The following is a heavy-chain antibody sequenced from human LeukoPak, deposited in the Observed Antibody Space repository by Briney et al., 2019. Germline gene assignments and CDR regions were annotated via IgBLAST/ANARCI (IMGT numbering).Heavy chain of an antibody. CDR2: ISYDGSNK. D-gene: IGHD5-18*01. V-gene: IGHV3-30-3*02. CDR1: GFTFSSYA. CDR3: AKTPRGYTPWVDYFDY. Sequence: GGSLRLSCAASGFTFSSYAMHWVRQAPGKGLEGVAVISYDGSNKYYADSVKGRFTISRDNSKNTLYLQMNSLRAEDTAVYYCAKTPRGYTPWVDYFDYWGQGTLVTVSS. J-gene: IGHJ4*02.